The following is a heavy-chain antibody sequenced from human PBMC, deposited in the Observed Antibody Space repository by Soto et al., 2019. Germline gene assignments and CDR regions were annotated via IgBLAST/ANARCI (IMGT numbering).Heavy chain of an antibody. CDR3: ARVGGYYYDSSGYYFLYGHFDY. Sequence: GGSLRLSCAASGFTFSSYSMNWVRQAPGKGLEWVSSISSSSSYIYYADSVKGRFTISRDNAKNSLYLQMNSLRAEDTAVYYCARVGGYYYDSSGYYFLYGHFDYWGQGTLVTVSS. V-gene: IGHV3-21*01. D-gene: IGHD3-22*01. CDR2: ISSSSSYI. CDR1: GFTFSSYS. J-gene: IGHJ4*02.